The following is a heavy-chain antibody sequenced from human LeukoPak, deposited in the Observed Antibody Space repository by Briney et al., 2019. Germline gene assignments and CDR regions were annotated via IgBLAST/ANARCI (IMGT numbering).Heavy chain of an antibody. CDR2: ISSNGGST. CDR1: GFTFSSYA. J-gene: IGHJ4*02. Sequence: PGGSLRLSCAASGFTFSSYAMHWVRQAPGKGLEYVSAISSNGGSTYYANSVKGRFTISRDNSKNTLCLQMGSLRAEDMAVYYCARGDSSGYFSSSLDYWGQGTLVTVSS. CDR3: ARGDSSGYFSSSLDY. D-gene: IGHD3-22*01. V-gene: IGHV3-64*01.